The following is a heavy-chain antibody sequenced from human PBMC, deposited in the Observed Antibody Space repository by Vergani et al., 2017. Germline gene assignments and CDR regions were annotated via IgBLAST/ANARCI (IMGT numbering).Heavy chain of an antibody. CDR1: GYTFTSYY. V-gene: IGHV1-46*01. Sequence: QVQLVQSGAEVKKPGASVKVSCKASGYTFTSYYMHWVRQAPGQGLEWMGIINPSGGSTSYAQKSQGRVTMTRDTSTSTAYMELCRRRTDATAVYYCGRARFGDSLPASDYWGQGTLVTVSS. J-gene: IGHJ4*02. CDR2: INPSGGST. CDR3: GRARFGDSLPASDY. D-gene: IGHD3-10*01.